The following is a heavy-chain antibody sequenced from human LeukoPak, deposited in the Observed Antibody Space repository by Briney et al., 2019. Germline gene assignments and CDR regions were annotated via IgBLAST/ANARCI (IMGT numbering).Heavy chain of an antibody. V-gene: IGHV3-48*03. CDR2: ISSSGSTI. Sequence: GGSLRLSCAASGFTFSSYEMNWVRQAPGKGLEWVSYISSSGSTIYYADSVKGRFTISRDNSKNTLYLQMNSLRAEDTAVYYCAKDDYGDYVGRIDYWGQGTLVTVSS. J-gene: IGHJ4*02. CDR3: AKDDYGDYVGRIDY. CDR1: GFTFSSYE. D-gene: IGHD4-17*01.